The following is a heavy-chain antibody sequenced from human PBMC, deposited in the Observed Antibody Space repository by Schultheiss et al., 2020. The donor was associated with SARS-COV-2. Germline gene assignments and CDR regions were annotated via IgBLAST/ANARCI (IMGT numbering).Heavy chain of an antibody. CDR1: GGSFSDYY. CDR3: ACYSSSWYNY. Sequence: SQTLSLTCAVYGGSFSDYYWSWVRQPPGKGLEWIGEINHSGSTNYNPSLKRRLTISIDTSKRQFSLRLTSVTAADTAVYYCACYSSSWYNYWGQGTLVTVSS. J-gene: IGHJ4*02. D-gene: IGHD6-13*01. CDR2: INHSGST. V-gene: IGHV4-34*01.